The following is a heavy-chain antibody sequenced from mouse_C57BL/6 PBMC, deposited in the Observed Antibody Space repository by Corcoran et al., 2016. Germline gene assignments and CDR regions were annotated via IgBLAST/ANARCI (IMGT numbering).Heavy chain of an antibody. D-gene: IGHD2-5*01. J-gene: IGHJ1*03. CDR3: ARDSNWYFDV. CDR1: GYTFTTYG. CDR2: INTYSGVP. V-gene: IGHV9-3*01. Sequence: QSQLVQSGPELKKPGETFKISSKASGYTFTTYGMSWVKQAPGKGVKWMGWINTYSGVPTYADDFKGRFAFSLETSASTAYLQINNLKNEDTATYVCARDSNWYFDVWGTGTTVTVSS.